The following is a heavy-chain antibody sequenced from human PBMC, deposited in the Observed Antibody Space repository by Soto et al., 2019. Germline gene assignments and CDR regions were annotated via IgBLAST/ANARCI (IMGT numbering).Heavy chain of an antibody. CDR1: EFTFSSYW. CDR2: INQDGSEN. J-gene: IGHJ4*02. CDR3: ARGGRRGRYFDY. V-gene: IGHV3-7*05. Sequence: GGSLRLSCAASEFTFSSYWMNWVRQAPGKGLEWVANINQDGSENYYVDSVKGRFTISRDNAKNSLYLQMNSLRAEDTAVYYCARGGRRGRYFDYWGQGTLVTVSS.